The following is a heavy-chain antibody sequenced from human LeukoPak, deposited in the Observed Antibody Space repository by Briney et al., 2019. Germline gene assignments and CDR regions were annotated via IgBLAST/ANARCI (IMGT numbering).Heavy chain of an antibody. Sequence: ASVKVSCKASGGTFSSYAISWVRQAPGQGLEWMGWINPNSGGSGSAQRFKGRVTMTRDTSINTAYMELSSLRSDDTAVYYCARNYNFGSDYWGQGTLLTVSS. J-gene: IGHJ4*02. CDR3: ARNYNFGSDY. CDR2: INPNSGGS. V-gene: IGHV1-2*02. CDR1: GGTFSSYA. D-gene: IGHD5-24*01.